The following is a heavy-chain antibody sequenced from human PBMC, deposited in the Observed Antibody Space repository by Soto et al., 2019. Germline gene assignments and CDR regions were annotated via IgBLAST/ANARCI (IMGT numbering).Heavy chain of an antibody. CDR1: GASVSNSY. CDR2: VYYSGST. D-gene: IGHD1-26*01. J-gene: IGHJ4*02. Sequence: ETLSLTCTVSGASVSNSYWGWIRQPPGKGLEWVAYVYYSGSTNYNPSLGSRVTISVDKSKNQFSLKMTSVTGADTAVYYCARGRSNEWELLVQYFDYWGQGTLVTVYS. V-gene: IGHV4-59*02. CDR3: ARGRSNEWELLVQYFDY.